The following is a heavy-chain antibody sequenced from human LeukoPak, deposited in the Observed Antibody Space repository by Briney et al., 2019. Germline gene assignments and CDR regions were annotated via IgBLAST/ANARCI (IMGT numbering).Heavy chain of an antibody. CDR1: GYSISSGYY. V-gene: IGHV4-38-2*01. CDR3: ARPYYYDSSGYLF. CDR2: IYHSGST. J-gene: IGHJ4*02. Sequence: SETLSLTCAVSGYSISSGYYWGWIRQPPGKGLEWIGSIYHSGSTYYNPSLKSRVTISVDTSKYQFSLKLSSVTAADTAVYYCARPYYYDSSGYLFWGQGTLVTVSS. D-gene: IGHD3-22*01.